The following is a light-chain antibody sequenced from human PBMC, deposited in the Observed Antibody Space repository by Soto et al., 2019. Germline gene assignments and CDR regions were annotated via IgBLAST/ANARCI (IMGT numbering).Light chain of an antibody. CDR3: SSDAGSNNFV. CDR1: SSDVGSYKY. CDR2: EVD. Sequence: QAVVTQPPSASGSPGQSVTISCTGTSSDVGSYKYVSWYQQHPGKAPKLMIYEVDKRPSGVPDRFSGSKSGNTASLIVSGLQTEDEADYYCSSDAGSNNFVFGGGTKLTVL. V-gene: IGLV2-8*01. J-gene: IGLJ2*01.